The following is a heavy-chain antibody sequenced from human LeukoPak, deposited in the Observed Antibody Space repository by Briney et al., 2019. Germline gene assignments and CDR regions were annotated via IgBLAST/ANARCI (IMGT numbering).Heavy chain of an antibody. CDR1: GYTFTGYY. V-gene: IGHV1-2*02. CDR2: INPNSGGT. D-gene: IGHD2-15*01. CDR3: ARAPSIVVVVAASQNWFDP. Sequence: GASVKVSCKASGYTFTGYYMHWVRQAPGQGLEWVGWINPNSGGTNYAQKFQGRVTMTRDTSISTAYMELSRLRSDDTAVYYCARAPSIVVVVAASQNWFDPWGQGTLVTVSS. J-gene: IGHJ5*02.